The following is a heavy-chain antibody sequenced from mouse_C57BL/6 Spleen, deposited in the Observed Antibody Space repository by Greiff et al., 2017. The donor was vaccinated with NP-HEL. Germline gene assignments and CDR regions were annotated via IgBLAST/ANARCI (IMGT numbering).Heavy chain of an antibody. CDR3: AQGRYGNYWYFDV. Sequence: EVKLVESGGGLVKPGGSLKLSCAASGFTFSSYAMSWVRQTPEKRLEWVATISDGGSYTYYPDNVKGRFTISRDNAKNNLYLQMSHLKSEDTAMYYCAQGRYGNYWYFDVWGTGTTVTVSS. V-gene: IGHV5-4*03. CDR1: GFTFSSYA. D-gene: IGHD2-1*01. J-gene: IGHJ1*03. CDR2: ISDGGSYT.